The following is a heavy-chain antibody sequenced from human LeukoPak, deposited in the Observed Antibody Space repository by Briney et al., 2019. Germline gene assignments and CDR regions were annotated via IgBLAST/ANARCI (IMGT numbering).Heavy chain of an antibody. CDR3: ARLGGSGSWH. CDR1: GGSISSGSYS. CDR2: IYPRGST. J-gene: IGHJ4*02. V-gene: IGHV4-30-2*01. D-gene: IGHD3-10*01. Sequence: SETLSFTCAVSGGSISSGSYSWSWIRQPPGKGLEWIGYIYPRGSTYYNPSLKSRVILSLDKSANQFSLNLSSVTAADTAVYYCARLGGSGSWHWGQGTLVTVSS.